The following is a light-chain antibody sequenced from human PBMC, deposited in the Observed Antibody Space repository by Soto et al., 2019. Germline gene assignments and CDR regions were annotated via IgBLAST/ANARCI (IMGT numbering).Light chain of an antibody. V-gene: IGKV3-11*01. J-gene: IGKJ4*01. CDR2: DAS. CDR3: QQRRDWPLT. Sequence: EIVLTQSPATLSLSPGERATLSCRASQSLNSYLAWFPQKPGQAPRLLIYDASNRATDIPARVSGSGSGTDFTLTISSLEPADLAVYYCQQRRDWPLTFGGGTRVEIK. CDR1: QSLNSY.